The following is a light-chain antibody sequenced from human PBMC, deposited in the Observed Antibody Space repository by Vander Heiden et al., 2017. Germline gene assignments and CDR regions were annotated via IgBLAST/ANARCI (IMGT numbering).Light chain of an antibody. V-gene: IGKV3-15*01. J-gene: IGKJ1*01. Sequence: EIVMTQSPATLSVSPGERATLSCRASQSVSSNLGWYQRKPGQAPRLLIFGASTRATGVPARFSGSGSGTEFTLTISSLQSEDFAVYFCQQYENWPRTFAYEVKVGI. CDR3: QQYENWPRT. CDR2: GAS. CDR1: QSVSSN.